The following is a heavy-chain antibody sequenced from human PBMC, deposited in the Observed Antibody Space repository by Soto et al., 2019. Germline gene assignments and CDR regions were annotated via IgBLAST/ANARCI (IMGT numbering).Heavy chain of an antibody. CDR1: GYTFTSYG. CDR3: LSRRVSSTGMDWFDR. Sequence: ASVKVSCKSSGYTFTSYGFHWVRQAPGQRLERMGWINAANGDTKYLPKFQGRVTITRHTSASTAYMELSNQRSEDTAVYYCLSRRVSSTGMDWFDRWGQGTLVTVSS. V-gene: IGHV1-3*01. J-gene: IGHJ5*02. CDR2: INAANGDT. D-gene: IGHD1-1*01.